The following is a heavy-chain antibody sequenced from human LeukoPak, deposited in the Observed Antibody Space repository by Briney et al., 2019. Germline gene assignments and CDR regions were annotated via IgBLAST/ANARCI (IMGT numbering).Heavy chain of an antibody. CDR1: GFTFSSYS. CDR3: ARDWGYGDFPSDY. J-gene: IGHJ4*02. CDR2: ISSSSSYI. D-gene: IGHD4-17*01. V-gene: IGHV3-21*01. Sequence: PGGSLRLSCAASGFTFSSYSMNWVRQAPGKGLEWVSSISSSSSYIYYADPVKGRFTISRDNAKNSLYLQMNSLRAEDTAVYYCARDWGYGDFPSDYWGQGTLVTVSS.